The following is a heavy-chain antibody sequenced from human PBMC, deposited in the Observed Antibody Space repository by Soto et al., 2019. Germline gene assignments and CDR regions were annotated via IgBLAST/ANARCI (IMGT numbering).Heavy chain of an antibody. CDR1: GFTFSTYW. CDR2: IKKDGSET. D-gene: IGHD2-15*01. Sequence: EVQLVESGGGLVQPGGSLRLSCAGSGFTFSTYWMSWVRQAPGKGLEWVANIKKDGSETYYVDSVKGRFTISRDNAKNSMYLQMNSLRVEDTAVYYCARDGASGCSGGGCYEEYFQDWSQGTLVAVSS. CDR3: ARDGASGCSGGGCYEEYFQD. V-gene: IGHV3-7*01. J-gene: IGHJ1*01.